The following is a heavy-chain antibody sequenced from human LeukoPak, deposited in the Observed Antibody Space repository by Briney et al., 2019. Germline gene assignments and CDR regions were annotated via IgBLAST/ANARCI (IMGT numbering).Heavy chain of an antibody. V-gene: IGHV4-39*01. CDR2: VHYRGNT. CDR3: SRSLGYRHYDY. CDR1: GGSLSTSDYY. J-gene: IGHJ4*02. D-gene: IGHD2-15*01. Sequence: SETLSLTCTVSGGSLSTSDYYWGWIRQPPGQGLEWIGNVHYRGNTYYHPSLKSRVTISVVTSKNQLSLKLSTVTSADTAVYYCSRSLGYRHYDYWGQGTLVTVSS.